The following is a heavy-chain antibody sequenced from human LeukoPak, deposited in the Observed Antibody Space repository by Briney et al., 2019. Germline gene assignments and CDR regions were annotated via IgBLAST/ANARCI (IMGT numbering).Heavy chain of an antibody. CDR1: GGTFSSYA. D-gene: IGHD2-15*01. CDR3: ASRVYCSGGSCYSGAFDI. Sequence: SVKVSCKASGGTFSSYAISWVRQAPGQGLEWMGRIIPIFGTANYAQKFQGRVTTTTDESTSTAYMELSSLRSEDTAVYYCASRVYCSGGSCYSGAFDIWGQGTMVTVSS. J-gene: IGHJ3*02. V-gene: IGHV1-69*05. CDR2: IIPIFGTA.